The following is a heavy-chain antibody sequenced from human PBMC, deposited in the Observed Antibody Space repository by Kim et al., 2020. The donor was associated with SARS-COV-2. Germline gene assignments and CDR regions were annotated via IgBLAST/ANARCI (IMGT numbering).Heavy chain of an antibody. J-gene: IGHJ4*02. CDR2: INHSGST. CDR1: GGSFSGYY. Sequence: SETLSLTCAVYGGSFSGYYWSWIRQPPGKGLEWIGEINHSGSTNYNPSLKSRVTISVDTSKNQFSLKLSSVTAADTAVYYCARVWQGIAAAGREIYYFDYWGQGTLVTVSS. CDR3: ARVWQGIAAAGREIYYFDY. D-gene: IGHD6-13*01. V-gene: IGHV4-34*01.